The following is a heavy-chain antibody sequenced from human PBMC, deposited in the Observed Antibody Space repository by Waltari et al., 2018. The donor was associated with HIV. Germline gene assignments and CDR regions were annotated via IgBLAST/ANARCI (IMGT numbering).Heavy chain of an antibody. CDR2: IYYSGST. J-gene: IGHJ4*02. CDR1: GGSISSSSYY. V-gene: IGHV4-39*07. D-gene: IGHD2-15*01. CDR3: ARTKYCSGGSCYSGSYFDY. Sequence: QLQLQESGPGLVKPSETLSLTCTVSGGSISSSSYYWGWIRQPPGKGLEWIGSIYYSGSTYYNPALKGRVTISVDTSKNQFSLKLSSVTAADTAGYYCARTKYCSGGSCYSGSYFDYWGQGTLVTVSS.